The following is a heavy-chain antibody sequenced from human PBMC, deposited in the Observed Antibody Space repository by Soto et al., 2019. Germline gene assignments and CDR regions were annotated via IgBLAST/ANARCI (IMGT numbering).Heavy chain of an antibody. CDR2: ISWNSGSI. CDR3: AKGRDSSSSSWFDP. D-gene: IGHD6-6*01. CDR1: GFTLADYA. Sequence: GGSLRLSCAASGFTLADYAMHWVRQAPGKGLEWVSGISWNSGSIGYADSVQGRFTISRDNAKNSLYLQMNSLRTEDTAFYYCAKGRDSSSSSWFDPWGQGTLVTVSS. V-gene: IGHV3-9*01. J-gene: IGHJ5*02.